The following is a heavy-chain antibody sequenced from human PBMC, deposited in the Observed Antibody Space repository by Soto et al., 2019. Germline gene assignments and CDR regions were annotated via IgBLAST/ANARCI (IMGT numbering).Heavy chain of an antibody. J-gene: IGHJ4*02. D-gene: IGHD2-2*01. CDR3: ARGIYCSSTSCYSEYYFDY. CDR1: GGSISSSSYY. Sequence: SETLSLTCTVSGGSISSSSYYWGWIRQPPGKGLEWIGSIYYSGSTYYNPSLKSRVTISVDTSKNQFSLKLSSVTAADTAVYYCARGIYCSSTSCYSEYYFDYWGQGTLVTVSS. CDR2: IYYSGST. V-gene: IGHV4-39*01.